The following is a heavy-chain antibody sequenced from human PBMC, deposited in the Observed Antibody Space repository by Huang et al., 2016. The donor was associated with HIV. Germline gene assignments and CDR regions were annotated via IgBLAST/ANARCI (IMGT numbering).Heavy chain of an antibody. CDR1: GFSFSTYG. CDR3: AKDGADEEWDIDY. V-gene: IGHV3-30*18. D-gene: IGHD1-26*01. J-gene: IGHJ4*02. Sequence: VQLVESGGGVVQPGGSLRLACAASGFSFSTYGLHWVRQAPGKVLEWVAVISYDGSNKYYAHSVKGRFTISRDTSENKVYLQMNSLRHEDTAVYYCAKDGADEEWDIDYWGQGTLVTVSS. CDR2: ISYDGSNK.